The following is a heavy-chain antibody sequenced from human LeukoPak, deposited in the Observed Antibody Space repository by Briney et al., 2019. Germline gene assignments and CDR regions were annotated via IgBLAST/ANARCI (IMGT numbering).Heavy chain of an antibody. J-gene: IGHJ6*02. CDR3: AKTIYPVLGYYGLDV. V-gene: IGHV3-49*04. D-gene: IGHD3-3*02. CDR2: IRSKVYGETT. Sequence: GGSLRLSCTTSGFSFGGHAMTWARQAPGKGLQWVGFIRSKVYGETTEYAASVKGRFTMSRDDSRVIAYLEMNSLKIEDTAVYYCAKTIYPVLGYYGLDVWGQGTTVTVSS. CDR1: GFSFGGHA.